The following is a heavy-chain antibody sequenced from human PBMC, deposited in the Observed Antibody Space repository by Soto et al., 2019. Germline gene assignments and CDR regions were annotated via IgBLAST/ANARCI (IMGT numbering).Heavy chain of an antibody. CDR2: IYYSGST. Sequence: KLSDTLSLTCTVSGGSISSTSYYWAWIRQPPGKGLEWIGSIYYSGSTYYNPSLKSRVTISVDTSKNQFSLKLSSVTAADTAVYYCARHKSWISRPFDYWGQGTLVTVSS. J-gene: IGHJ4*02. CDR3: ARHKSWISRPFDY. CDR1: GGSISSTSYY. D-gene: IGHD6-13*01. V-gene: IGHV4-39*01.